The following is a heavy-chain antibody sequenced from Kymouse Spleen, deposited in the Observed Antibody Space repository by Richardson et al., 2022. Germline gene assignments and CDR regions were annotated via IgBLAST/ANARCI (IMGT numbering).Heavy chain of an antibody. Sequence: QVQLQESGPGLVKPSQTLSLTCTVSGGSISSGGYYWSWIRQHPGKGLEWIGYIYYSGSTYYNPSLKSRVTISVDTSKNQFSLKLSSVTAADTAVYYCARDRDSSSSYYYYGMDVWGQGTTVTVSS. CDR3: ARDRDSSSSYYYYGMDV. J-gene: IGHJ6*02. D-gene: IGHD6-6*01. CDR2: IYYSGST. V-gene: IGHV4-31*03. CDR1: GGSISSGGYY.